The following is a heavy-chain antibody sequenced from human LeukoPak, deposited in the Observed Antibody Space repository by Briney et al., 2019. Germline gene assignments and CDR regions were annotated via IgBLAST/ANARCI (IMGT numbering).Heavy chain of an antibody. CDR2: IYHSGST. J-gene: IGHJ4*02. CDR1: GYSISSGYY. D-gene: IGHD3-22*01. CDR3: ARGDYYDSSGYYYVSYYFDY. Sequence: SETLSLTCAVSGYSISSGYYWGWIRQPPGKGLEWIGSIYHSGSTCYNPSLKSRVTISVDTSKNQFSLKLSSVTAADTAVYYCARGDYYDSSGYYYVSYYFDYWGQGTLVTVSS. V-gene: IGHV4-38-2*01.